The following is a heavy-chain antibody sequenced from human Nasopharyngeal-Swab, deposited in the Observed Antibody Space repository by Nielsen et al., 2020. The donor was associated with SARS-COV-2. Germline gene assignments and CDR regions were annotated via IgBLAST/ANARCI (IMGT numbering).Heavy chain of an antibody. J-gene: IGHJ5*02. CDR2: ISAYSGNK. V-gene: IGHV1-18*04. CDR1: GHTFVGYG. Sequence: ASVTVSCKASGHTFVGYGISWVRQAPGQGLEWMGWISAYSGNKIHAEKFQGRVTMTTDISTSTAYMELRSLRSDDTAVYYCARDPHELWSGQWFDPWGQGSLVTVSS. D-gene: IGHD3-3*01. CDR3: ARDPHELWSGQWFDP.